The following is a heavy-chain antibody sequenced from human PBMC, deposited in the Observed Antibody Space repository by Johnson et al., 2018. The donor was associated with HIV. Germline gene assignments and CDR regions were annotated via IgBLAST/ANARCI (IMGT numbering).Heavy chain of an antibody. Sequence: VQLVESGGGLVQPGGSLRLSCAASGFTVSSNYMSWVRQAPGKGLEWVASIKQDGSEKYYVDSVKGRFTISRDNAKRLLCLQMDSLRVEDTAVTYCAKVRSGYAEIDAFDIWGQGTMVTVSS. CDR1: GFTVSSNY. D-gene: IGHD3-22*01. V-gene: IGHV3-7*05. J-gene: IGHJ3*02. CDR2: IKQDGSEK. CDR3: AKVRSGYAEIDAFDI.